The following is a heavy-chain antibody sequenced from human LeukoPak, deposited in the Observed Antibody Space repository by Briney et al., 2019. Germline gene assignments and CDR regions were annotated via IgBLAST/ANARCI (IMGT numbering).Heavy chain of an antibody. CDR2: ISSSSSYI. J-gene: IGHJ6*02. CDR1: GFTFSSYS. D-gene: IGHD6-6*01. CDR3: ARGRVAARYLYGMDV. V-gene: IGHV3-21*01. Sequence: PGGSLRLPCAASGFTFSSYSMNWVRQAPGKGLEWVSSISSSSSYIYYADSVKGRFTISRDNAKNSLYLQMNSLRAEDTAVYYCARGRVAARYLYGMDVWGQGTTVTVSS.